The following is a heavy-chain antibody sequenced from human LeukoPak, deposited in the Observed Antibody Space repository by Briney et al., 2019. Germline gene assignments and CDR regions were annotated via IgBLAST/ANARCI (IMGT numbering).Heavy chain of an antibody. CDR2: INHSGST. CDR3: ARARAHLKYYYDSSGYYYFDY. CDR1: GGSFSGYY. J-gene: IGHJ4*02. D-gene: IGHD3-22*01. V-gene: IGHV4-34*01. Sequence: SETLSLTCAVYGGSFSGYYWSWIRQPPWKGLEWIGEINHSGSTNYNPSLKSRVTISVDTSKNQFSLKLSSVTAADTAVYYCARARAHLKYYYDSSGYYYFDYWGQGTLVTVSS.